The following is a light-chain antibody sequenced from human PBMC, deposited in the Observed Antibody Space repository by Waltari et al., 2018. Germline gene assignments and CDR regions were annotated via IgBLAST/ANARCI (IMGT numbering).Light chain of an antibody. CDR2: GAS. Sequence: ETVMTQSPATLSVSPGERATLPCRASQSVSSNLAWYQQKPGQAPRLLIYGASTRATGIPARFSGSGSGTEFTLTISSLQSEDFAVYYCQQYNNWPPNTFGQGTKLEI. J-gene: IGKJ2*01. CDR1: QSVSSN. V-gene: IGKV3-15*01. CDR3: QQYNNWPPNT.